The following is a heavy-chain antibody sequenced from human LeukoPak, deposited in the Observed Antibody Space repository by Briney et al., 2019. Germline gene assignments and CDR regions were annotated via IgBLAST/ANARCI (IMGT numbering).Heavy chain of an antibody. J-gene: IGHJ4*02. D-gene: IGHD3-10*01. Sequence: ASVKVSCKASGYTFTGYYMHWVRQAPGQGPEWMGRINPNSGGTNYAQKFRGRVTMTRDTSISTAYMELSRLRSDDTAVYYCARETYDYGSGSLFDYWGQGTLVTVSS. V-gene: IGHV1-2*06. CDR3: ARETYDYGSGSLFDY. CDR2: INPNSGGT. CDR1: GYTFTGYY.